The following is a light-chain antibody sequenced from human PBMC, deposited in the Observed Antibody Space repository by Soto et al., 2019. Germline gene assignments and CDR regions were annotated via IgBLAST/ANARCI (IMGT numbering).Light chain of an antibody. CDR1: HVLSDNIY. V-gene: IGKV3-20*01. CDR3: QQYNNWPGT. Sequence: VVLTQSPGTLSLSPGGRATLSGRAIHVLSDNIYLAWYHQKPGQAPRLLIHGASSRATGIPNRFSGSRSGTDFTLTISRLEPEDFGVYYCQQYNNWPGTFGQGTKVDIK. CDR2: GAS. J-gene: IGKJ1*01.